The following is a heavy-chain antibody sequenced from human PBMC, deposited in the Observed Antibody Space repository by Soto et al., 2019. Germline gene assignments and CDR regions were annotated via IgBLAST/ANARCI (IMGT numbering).Heavy chain of an antibody. D-gene: IGHD3-10*02. V-gene: IGHV2-5*02. Sequence: QITLKESGPTLVKPTQTLTLTCTFSGFSLSTYGVDVGWFRQPPGKALESLAIIYWDHDQYFSPSLKDRLTISNDTSTNQVVLTMTSMDPVDTATYFCAHFVRTFDVWGHGTVVTVSS. CDR1: GFSLSTYGVD. CDR3: AHFVRTFDV. CDR2: IYWDHDQ. J-gene: IGHJ3*01.